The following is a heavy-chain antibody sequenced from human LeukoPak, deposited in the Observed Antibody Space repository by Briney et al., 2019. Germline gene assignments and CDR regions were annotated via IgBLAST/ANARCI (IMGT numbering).Heavy chain of an antibody. CDR3: ARVEKDDILTGYLDY. CDR2: IEQDGSEK. CDR1: GFTFSSYW. Sequence: PGGSLRLSCAASGFTFSSYWMSWVRQAPGKGLEWVANIEQDGSEKYYVDSVKGRFTISRDNAKNSLYLQMNSLRAEDTAVYYCARVEKDDILTGYLDYWGQGTLVTVSS. D-gene: IGHD3-9*01. J-gene: IGHJ4*02. V-gene: IGHV3-7*03.